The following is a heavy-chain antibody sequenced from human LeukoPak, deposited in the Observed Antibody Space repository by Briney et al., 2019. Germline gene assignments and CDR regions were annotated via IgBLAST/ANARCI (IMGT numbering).Heavy chain of an antibody. D-gene: IGHD5/OR15-5a*01. CDR3: ARAWGYIVSTIAPYYFDY. V-gene: IGHV3-11*05. CDR2: ISTSGTYT. Sequence: PGGSLRLSCAASGFTFSDFYMSWIRQAPGKGLEWVSYISTSGTYTNYADSVKGRFTISRDNAKNSLYLQMNSLRAEDTAVYYCARAWGYIVSTIAPYYFDYWGQGTLVTVSS. J-gene: IGHJ4*02. CDR1: GFTFSDFY.